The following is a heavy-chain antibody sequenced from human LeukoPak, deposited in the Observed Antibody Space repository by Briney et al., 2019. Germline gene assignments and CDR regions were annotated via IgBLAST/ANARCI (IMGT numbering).Heavy chain of an antibody. CDR3: ARDGTIFGVVIDSYYYYYGMDV. CDR2: ISSSGSTI. Sequence: PGGSLRLSCAASGFTFSDYYMSWIRQAPGKGLEWVSYISSSGSTIYYADSVKGRFTISRDNAKNSLYLQMNSLRAEDTAVYYCARDGTIFGVVIDSYYYYYGMDVWGQGTTVTVSS. V-gene: IGHV3-11*01. CDR1: GFTFSDYY. J-gene: IGHJ6*02. D-gene: IGHD3-3*01.